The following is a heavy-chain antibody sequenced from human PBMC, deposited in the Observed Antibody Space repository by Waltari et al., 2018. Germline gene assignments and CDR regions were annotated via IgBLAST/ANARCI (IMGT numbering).Heavy chain of an antibody. CDR2: ISSSSSTI. CDR3: ARDFAVVEGPYYYYGMDV. Sequence: EVQLVESGGGLVQPGGSLRLSCAASGFTFSSYSMNWVRQPPGKGLEWVSYISSSSSTIYYADSVKGRFTISRDNAKNSLYLQMNSLRAEDTAVYYCARDFAVVEGPYYYYGMDVWGQGTTVTVSS. CDR1: GFTFSSYS. D-gene: IGHD2-2*01. V-gene: IGHV3-48*01. J-gene: IGHJ6*02.